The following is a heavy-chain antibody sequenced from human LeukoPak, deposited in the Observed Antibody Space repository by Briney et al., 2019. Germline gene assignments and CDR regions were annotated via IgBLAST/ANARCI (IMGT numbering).Heavy chain of an antibody. V-gene: IGHV3-23*01. J-gene: IGHJ4*02. D-gene: IGHD3-22*01. Sequence: GGSLRLSCAASGFTFSSYGMSWVRQAPRKGLEWVSGISAGGDDTYYADSVKGRFTIYRDNSKDTLYLQMNSLRPDDTAVYYCAKDLWGYSDSPQGYWGQGTLVTVSS. CDR3: AKDLWGYSDSPQGY. CDR2: ISAGGDDT. CDR1: GFTFSSYG.